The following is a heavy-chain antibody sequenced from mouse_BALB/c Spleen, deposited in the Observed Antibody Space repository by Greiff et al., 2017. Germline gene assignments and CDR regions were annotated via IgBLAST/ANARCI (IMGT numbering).Heavy chain of an antibody. Sequence: EVHLVESGPGLVKPSQSLSLTCTVTGYSITSDYAWNWIRQFPGNKLEWMGYISYSGSTSYNPSLKSRISITRDTSKNQFFLQLNSVTTEDTATYYCARRTTALYYYAMDYWGQGTSVTVSS. CDR2: ISYSGST. CDR3: ARRTTALYYYAMDY. J-gene: IGHJ4*01. CDR1: GYSITSDYA. V-gene: IGHV3-2*02. D-gene: IGHD1-2*01.